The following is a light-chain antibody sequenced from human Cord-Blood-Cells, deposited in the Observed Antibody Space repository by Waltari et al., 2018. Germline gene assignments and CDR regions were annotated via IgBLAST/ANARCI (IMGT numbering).Light chain of an antibody. CDR2: AAS. CDR1: QRISSY. CDR3: QQSYSTYT. Sequence: DIQMTQSPSSLSASVGDRVTITCRASQRISSYLNWYQQKPGKAPKLLIYAASSLQSGVPSRFSGSGYGTDFTLTISSLQPEDFATYYCQQSYSTYTFGGGTKVEIK. J-gene: IGKJ4*01. V-gene: IGKV1-39*01.